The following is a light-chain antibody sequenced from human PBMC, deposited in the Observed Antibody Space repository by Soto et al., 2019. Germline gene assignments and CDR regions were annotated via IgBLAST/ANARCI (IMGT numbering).Light chain of an antibody. V-gene: IGKV3-20*01. CDR2: GTS. J-gene: IGKJ4*01. CDR1: QSVSGTH. Sequence: EIVLTQSPGTLSLSPGERATLFCRASQSVSGTHLAWFQQKPGQAPRLLIYGTSTRATGTPDRFSGSGSGTDFTLTISRLEPEDFAVYYCQQYGSSPFGGGTRVEIK. CDR3: QQYGSSP.